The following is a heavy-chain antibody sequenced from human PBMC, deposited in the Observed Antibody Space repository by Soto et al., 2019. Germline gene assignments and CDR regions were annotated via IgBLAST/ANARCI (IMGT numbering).Heavy chain of an antibody. V-gene: IGHV4-31*03. Sequence: SETLSLTCTVSGGSLRDYGRFWTWIRQRPGSGLEWIGYTSYTGVTYDSPSLQSRISISVDTSKNQFSLTLNSVTAADTAVYYCSTDPGRPPLNRFDSWGHGTLVTV. CDR3: STDPGRPPLNRFDS. CDR2: TSYTGVT. CDR1: GGSLRDYGRF. J-gene: IGHJ5*01.